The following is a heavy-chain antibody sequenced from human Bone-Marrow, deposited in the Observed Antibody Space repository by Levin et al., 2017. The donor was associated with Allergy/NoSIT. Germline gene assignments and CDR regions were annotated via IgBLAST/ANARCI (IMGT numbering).Heavy chain of an antibody. Sequence: SVKVSCKASGGTFSSYAISWVRQAPGQGLEWMGRIIPILGIANYAQKFQGRVTITADKSTSTAYMELSSLRSEDTAVYYCARDRESGFGESYYYMDVWGKGTTVTVSS. D-gene: IGHD3-10*01. V-gene: IGHV1-69*04. CDR1: GGTFSSYA. CDR2: IIPILGIA. J-gene: IGHJ6*03. CDR3: ARDRESGFGESYYYMDV.